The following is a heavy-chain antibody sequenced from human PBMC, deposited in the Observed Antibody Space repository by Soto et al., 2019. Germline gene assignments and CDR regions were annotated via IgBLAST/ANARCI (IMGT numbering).Heavy chain of an antibody. V-gene: IGHV4-39*01. CDR3: ATSNWFDP. CDR1: GGSISSRGYY. J-gene: IGHJ5*02. Sequence: QLQLQESGPGLVKPSETLSLTCTVSGGSISSRGYYWGWIRQPPGKGLEWIGTIYYSGSTYYNPSLKSRVTISVDTSKTQFSLKRSSVTAADTAVYYCATSNWFDPWGQGTLVTVSS. CDR2: IYYSGST.